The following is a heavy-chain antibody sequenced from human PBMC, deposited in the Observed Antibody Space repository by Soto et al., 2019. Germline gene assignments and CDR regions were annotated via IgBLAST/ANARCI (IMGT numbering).Heavy chain of an antibody. CDR3: ARLAGGGGRGTENFYYFDY. Sequence: GGSLRLSCAASGFAFSGYSINWVRQPPGKGLGWVSSISSSSTYIYYADSVKGRFTISRDNAKSSLYLQMNSLRAEDTAVYYCARLAGGGGRGTENFYYFDYWGQGTPVTVSS. V-gene: IGHV3-21*01. CDR1: GFAFSGYS. J-gene: IGHJ4*02. D-gene: IGHD2-15*01. CDR2: ISSSSTYI.